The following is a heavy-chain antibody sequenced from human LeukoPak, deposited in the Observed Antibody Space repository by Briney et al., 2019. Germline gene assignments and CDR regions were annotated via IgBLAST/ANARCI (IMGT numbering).Heavy chain of an antibody. CDR2: IKQDGSEK. Sequence: GGSLRLSCAASGFTFSNYWMSWVRQAPGKGLEWVANIKQDGSEKYYVDSVKGRFTISRDNAKNSLYLQMNSLRAEDTAVYYCAKTPVGNFSGWTEGYWGQGTLVTVSS. J-gene: IGHJ4*02. CDR3: AKTPVGNFSGWTEGY. V-gene: IGHV3-7*03. D-gene: IGHD6-19*01. CDR1: GFTFSNYW.